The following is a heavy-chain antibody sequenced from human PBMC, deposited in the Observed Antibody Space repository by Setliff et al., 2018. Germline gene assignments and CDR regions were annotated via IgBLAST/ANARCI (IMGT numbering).Heavy chain of an antibody. J-gene: IGHJ3*02. Sequence: SETLSLTWAVYGGSFSGYYWSWMRQPPGKGLEWIGEINHSGSTNYNPSLKSRVTTSVDTSKNQFSLNLTSVTAADTAVYYCARRGDINGYYYHEDAFDIWGQGTMVTVSS. V-gene: IGHV4-34*01. CDR3: ARRGDINGYYYHEDAFDI. CDR2: INHSGST. CDR1: GGSFSGYY. D-gene: IGHD3-22*01.